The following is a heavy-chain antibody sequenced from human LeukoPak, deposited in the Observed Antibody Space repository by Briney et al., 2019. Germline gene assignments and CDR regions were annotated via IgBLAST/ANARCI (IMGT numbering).Heavy chain of an antibody. CDR1: GFTFSSYS. CDR2: ISSSSSYI. J-gene: IGHJ4*02. D-gene: IGHD5-12*01. Sequence: PGGSLRLSCTASGFTFSSYSMNWVRQAPGKGLEWVSSISSSSSYIYYADSVKGRFTISRDNAKNSLYLQMNSLRAEDTAVYYCARGKVATIFFDYWGQGTLVTVSS. V-gene: IGHV3-21*01. CDR3: ARGKVATIFFDY.